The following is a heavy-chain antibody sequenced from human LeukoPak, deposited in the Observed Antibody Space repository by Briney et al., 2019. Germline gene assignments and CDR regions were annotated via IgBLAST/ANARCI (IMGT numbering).Heavy chain of an antibody. D-gene: IGHD2-2*01. V-gene: IGHV3-11*04. CDR2: ISSSGSTI. Sequence: GGSLRLSCAASGFTFSDYYMSWIRQAPGKGLEWVSYISSSGSTIYYADSVKGRFTISRDNAKNSLYLQMNSLRAEDTAVYYCARVWDTVVVPAAAFDYWGQGTLVTVSS. J-gene: IGHJ4*02. CDR1: GFTFSDYY. CDR3: ARVWDTVVVPAAAFDY.